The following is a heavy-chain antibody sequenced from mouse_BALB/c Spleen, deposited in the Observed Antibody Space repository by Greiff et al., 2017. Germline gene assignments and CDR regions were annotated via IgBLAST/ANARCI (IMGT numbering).Heavy chain of an antibody. CDR1: GFTFSSFG. Sequence: EVMLVESGGGLVQPGGSRKLSCAASGFTFSSFGMHWVRQAPEKGLEWVAYISSGSSTIYYADTVKGRFTISRDNPKNTLFLQMTSLRSEDTAMYYCARWGTATSAMDYWGQGTSVTVSS. V-gene: IGHV5-17*02. D-gene: IGHD1-2*01. CDR2: ISSGSSTI. J-gene: IGHJ4*01. CDR3: ARWGTATSAMDY.